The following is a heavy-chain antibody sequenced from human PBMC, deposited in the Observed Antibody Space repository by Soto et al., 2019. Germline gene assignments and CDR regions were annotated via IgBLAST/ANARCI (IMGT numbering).Heavy chain of an antibody. CDR1: GPSISSGGYY. CDR2: IYYSGST. CDR3: AREVYCSGGSCLIDY. V-gene: IGHV4-31*03. Sequence: SETMSLTFTLSGPSISSGGYYWSWNRQPPGQGLEWIGYIYYSGSTYYNPSLKSRVTISVDTSKNQFSLKLSSVTAADTAVYYCAREVYCSGGSCLIDYWGQGTLVTVS. J-gene: IGHJ4*02. D-gene: IGHD2-15*01.